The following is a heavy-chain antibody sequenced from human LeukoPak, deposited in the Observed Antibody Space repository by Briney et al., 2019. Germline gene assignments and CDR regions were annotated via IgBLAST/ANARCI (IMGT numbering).Heavy chain of an antibody. Sequence: PGGSLRLSCAASGFTFRNCVIHWVRQALGKGLEWVAVTSSDLNVKLYADSVKGRFTISRDNSRSTLYLQMNSLRPEDTAIYYCAREGYYGSGSPPSLYFDYWGQGTLVTVSS. J-gene: IGHJ4*02. CDR3: AREGYYGSGSPPSLYFDY. CDR1: GFTFRNCV. CDR2: TSSDLNVK. V-gene: IGHV3-30-3*01. D-gene: IGHD3-10*01.